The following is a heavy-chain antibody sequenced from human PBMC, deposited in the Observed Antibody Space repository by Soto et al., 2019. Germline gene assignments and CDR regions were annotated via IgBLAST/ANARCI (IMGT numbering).Heavy chain of an antibody. D-gene: IGHD2-15*01. J-gene: IGHJ5*02. CDR2: IKQDGSQK. CDR3: ARPYRSGGSCYNWFDP. Sequence: GGSLRLSCAASGFSFSSYWMSWVRQAPGEGLQWVANIKQDGSQKYYVDSVKGRFTIYRDNAKNSLYLQMNSLRAEDTAIYYCARPYRSGGSCYNWFDPWGQGTLVTVSS. CDR1: GFSFSSYW. V-gene: IGHV3-7*03.